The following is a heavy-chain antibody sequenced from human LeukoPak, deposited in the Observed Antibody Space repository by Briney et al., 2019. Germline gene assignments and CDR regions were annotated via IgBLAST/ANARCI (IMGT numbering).Heavy chain of an antibody. Sequence: SQTLSLTCTVSGVSISSGGYYWSWIRQHPGKGLEWIGYIYYSGSTYYNPSLKSRVTISVDTSKNQFSLKLSSVTAADTAVYYCARVLGRGAHFDYWGQGTLVTVSS. D-gene: IGHD2/OR15-2a*01. J-gene: IGHJ4*02. V-gene: IGHV4-31*03. CDR3: ARVLGRGAHFDY. CDR1: GVSISSGGYY. CDR2: IYYSGST.